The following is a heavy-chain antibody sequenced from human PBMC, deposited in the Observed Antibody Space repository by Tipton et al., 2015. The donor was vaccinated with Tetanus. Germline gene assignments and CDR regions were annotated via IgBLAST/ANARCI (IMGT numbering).Heavy chain of an antibody. V-gene: IGHV3-23*01. Sequence: SLRLSCAASGFMFSNYAMSWVRQAPGKGLEWVSSISGIVSTTYYADSVKGRFTISRDNSKNTLYLQMSSLRAEDTAVYYCARDRMGSWYRGRGRGYFEYWGQGTLATVSS. J-gene: IGHJ4*02. CDR1: GFMFSNYA. CDR3: ARDRMGSWYRGRGRGYFEY. D-gene: IGHD6-13*01. CDR2: ISGIVSTT.